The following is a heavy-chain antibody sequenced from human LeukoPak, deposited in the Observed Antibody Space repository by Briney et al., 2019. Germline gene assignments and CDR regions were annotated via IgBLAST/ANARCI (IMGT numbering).Heavy chain of an antibody. CDR1: GFTFSNNA. Sequence: GGSVRLSCTASGFTFSNNAMHWVRQAPGKGLEWVAVIWFDGSKQFYSDSVKGRFTISRDNSKNTLYLQMNSLRAEDTADYYCVKDFRVLGSYFDLWGRGTLVTVSP. CDR2: IWFDGSKQ. CDR3: VKDFRVLGSYFDL. V-gene: IGHV3-33*06. J-gene: IGHJ2*01. D-gene: IGHD3-10*01.